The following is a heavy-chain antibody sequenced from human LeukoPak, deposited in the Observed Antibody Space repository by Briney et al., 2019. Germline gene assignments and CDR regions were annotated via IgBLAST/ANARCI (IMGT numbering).Heavy chain of an antibody. CDR3: AKVLYGSGSYYKSVYYYYGMDV. Sequence: GGSLRLSCAASGFTFSSYAMHWVRQAPGKGLEWVAVISYDGSNKYYADSVKGRFTISRDNSKNTLYLQMNSLRAEDTAVYYCAKVLYGSGSYYKSVYYYYGMDVWGQGTTVTVSS. J-gene: IGHJ6*02. V-gene: IGHV3-30-3*01. CDR1: GFTFSSYA. CDR2: ISYDGSNK. D-gene: IGHD3-10*01.